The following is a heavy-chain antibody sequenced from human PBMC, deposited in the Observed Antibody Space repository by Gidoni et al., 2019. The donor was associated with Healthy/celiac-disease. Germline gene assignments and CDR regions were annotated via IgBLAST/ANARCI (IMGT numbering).Heavy chain of an antibody. CDR2: ISGRGGST. D-gene: IGHD2-2*02. J-gene: IGHJ3*02. V-gene: IGHV3-23*01. CDR3: AKVGGYCSSTSCYNAFDI. CDR1: GFTFRSSA. Sequence: EVQLLESGGGLVQPGGSLRLSCAASGFTFRSSAMSWVRQAPGKGLEWVSAISGRGGSTYYADSGKGRFTISRDNSKNTLYLQMNSLRAEDTAVYYCAKVGGYCSSTSCYNAFDIWGQGTMVTVSS.